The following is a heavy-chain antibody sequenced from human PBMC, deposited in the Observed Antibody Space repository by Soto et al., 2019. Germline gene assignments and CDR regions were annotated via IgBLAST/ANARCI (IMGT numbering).Heavy chain of an antibody. V-gene: IGHV5-51*01. D-gene: IGHD2-8*02. Sequence: SLEISCKGSGYSFTSYWIGWVRQMPGKGLEWMGIIYPGDSDTRYSPSFQGQVTISADKSISTAYLQWSSLKASDTAMYYCARHVLVYRYGVHHRIVLWGPGTT. CDR1: GYSFTSYW. J-gene: IGHJ6*02. CDR2: IYPGDSDT. CDR3: ARHVLVYRYGVHHRIVL.